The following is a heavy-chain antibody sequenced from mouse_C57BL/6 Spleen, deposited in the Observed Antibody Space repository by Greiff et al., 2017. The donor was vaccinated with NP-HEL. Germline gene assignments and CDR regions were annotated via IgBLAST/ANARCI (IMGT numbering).Heavy chain of an antibody. CDR3: TRETYGNYLDY. V-gene: IGHV5-9-1*02. CDR2: ISSGGDYI. Sequence: EVQVVESGEGLVKPGGSLKLSCAASGFTFSSYAMSWVRQTPEKRLEWVAYISSGGDYIYYADTVKGRFTISRDNARNTLYLQMSSLKSEDTAMYYCTRETYGNYLDYWGQGTTLTVSS. D-gene: IGHD2-1*01. CDR1: GFTFSSYA. J-gene: IGHJ2*01.